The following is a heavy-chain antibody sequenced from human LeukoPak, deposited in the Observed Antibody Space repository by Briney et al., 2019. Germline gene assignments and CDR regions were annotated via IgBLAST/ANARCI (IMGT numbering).Heavy chain of an antibody. CDR2: IYYSGST. V-gene: IGHV4-39*01. CDR3: ARSVPTYYYDSSGTRPDAFDI. D-gene: IGHD3-22*01. J-gene: IGHJ3*02. Sequence: PSETLSLTCTVSGGSISSSSYYWGWIRQPPGKGLEWIGSIYYSGSTYYNPSLKSRVTISVDTSKNQFSLKLSSVTAADTAVYYCARSVPTYYYDSSGTRPDAFDIWGQGTMVTVSS. CDR1: GGSISSSSYY.